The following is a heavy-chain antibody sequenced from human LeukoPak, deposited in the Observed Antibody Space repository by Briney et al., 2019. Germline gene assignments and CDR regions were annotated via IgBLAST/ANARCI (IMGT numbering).Heavy chain of an antibody. CDR3: AKDLDCSSTSCYPDY. Sequence: GGSLRLSCAASGFTVSSSYMSWVRQAPGKGLEWVSAISGSGGSTYYADSVKGRSTISRDNSENTLYLQMNSLRAEDTAVYYCAKDLDCSSTSCYPDYWGQGTLVTVSS. J-gene: IGHJ4*02. CDR2: ISGSGGST. D-gene: IGHD2-2*01. CDR1: GFTVSSSY. V-gene: IGHV3-23*01.